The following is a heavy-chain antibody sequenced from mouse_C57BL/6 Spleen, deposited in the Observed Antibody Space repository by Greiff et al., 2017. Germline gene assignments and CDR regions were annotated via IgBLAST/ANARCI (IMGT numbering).Heavy chain of an antibody. CDR1: GYAFSSSW. CDR3: AIDSSGYYFDY. J-gene: IGHJ2*01. D-gene: IGHD3-2*02. Sequence: VQLQQSGPELVKPGASVKISCKASGYAFSSSWMNWVKQRPGKGLEWIGRIYPGDGDTNYNGKFKGKATLTADKSSSTAYMQLSSLTSEDSAVYVCAIDSSGYYFDYWGQGTTLTVSS. CDR2: IYPGDGDT. V-gene: IGHV1-82*01.